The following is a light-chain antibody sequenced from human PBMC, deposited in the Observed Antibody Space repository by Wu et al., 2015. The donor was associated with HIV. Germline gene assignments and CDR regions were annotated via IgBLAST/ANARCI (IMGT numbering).Light chain of an antibody. CDR1: QTISTN. V-gene: IGKV3-15*01. CDR2: DAS. Sequence: EIVVTQSPATPSVSPGERATLSCRASQTISTNLAWYQQKPGQAPKLLIYDASTRATGIPARFSGSGSGTEFTLTINVMQSEDFAIYYCQPYNNWPPWTFGQGTKVEIK. CDR3: QPYNNWPPWT. J-gene: IGKJ1*01.